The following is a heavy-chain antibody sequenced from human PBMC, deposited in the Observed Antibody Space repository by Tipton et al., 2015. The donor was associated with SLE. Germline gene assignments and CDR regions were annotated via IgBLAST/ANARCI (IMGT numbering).Heavy chain of an antibody. CDR1: GGSVSSGAYY. J-gene: IGHJ4*02. CDR2: VFSSGTT. V-gene: IGHV4-31*03. CDR3: ARGGIPYSASWYGYFFDY. D-gene: IGHD6-13*01. Sequence: TLSLTCTVSGGSVSSGAYYRSWIRQHPGKGLEWIGYVFSSGTTYYNPSLQGRLSMSLDTSKNQFSLKLSSVTAADTAVYSCARGGIPYSASWYGYFFDYWGLGSLVTVSS.